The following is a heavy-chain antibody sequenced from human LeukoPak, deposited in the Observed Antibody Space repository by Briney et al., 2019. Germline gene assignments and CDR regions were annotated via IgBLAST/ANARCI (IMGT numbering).Heavy chain of an antibody. CDR2: IIPIFGTA. CDR1: GGTFSSYA. J-gene: IGHJ4*02. Sequence: SVKVSCKASGGTFSSYAISWVRQAPGQGLEWMGGIIPIFGTANYAQKFQGRATITTDESTSTAYMELSSLRSEDTAVYYCARRYCSGGSCPVGYWGQGTLVTVSS. V-gene: IGHV1-69*05. D-gene: IGHD2-15*01. CDR3: ARRYCSGGSCPVGY.